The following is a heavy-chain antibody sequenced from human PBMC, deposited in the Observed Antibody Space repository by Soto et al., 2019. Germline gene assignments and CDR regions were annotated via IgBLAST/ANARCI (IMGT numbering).Heavy chain of an antibody. V-gene: IGHV3-30-3*01. D-gene: IGHD7-27*01. J-gene: IGHJ4*02. Sequence: GGSLRLSCAASGFSFSISPMHWVRQAPGKGPEWVALISYDGTNKFYADSVKGRFTISRDNAKSTLYLQVDSLRPEDAAVYYCARDPKTSGGQHWAFNYFDSWGQGTLVTVSS. CDR2: ISYDGTNK. CDR1: GFSFSISP. CDR3: ARDPKTSGGQHWAFNYFDS.